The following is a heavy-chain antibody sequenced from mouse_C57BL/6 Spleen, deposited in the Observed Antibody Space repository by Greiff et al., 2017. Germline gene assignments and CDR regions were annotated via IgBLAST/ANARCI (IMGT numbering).Heavy chain of an antibody. CDR1: GFTFSSYG. CDR3: ARHRGTTVVATDCAMDY. D-gene: IGHD1-1*01. Sequence: EVHLVESGGDLVKPGGSLKLSCAASGFTFSSYGMSWVRQTPDKRLEWVATISSGGSYTYYPDSVKGRFTISRDNAKNTLYLQMSSLKAEDTAMYYCARHRGTTVVATDCAMDYWGQGTSVTVSS. CDR2: ISSGGSYT. V-gene: IGHV5-6*01. J-gene: IGHJ4*01.